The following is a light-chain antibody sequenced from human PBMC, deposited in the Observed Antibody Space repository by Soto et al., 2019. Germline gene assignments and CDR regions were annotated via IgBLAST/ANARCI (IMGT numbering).Light chain of an antibody. CDR1: SSDVGAYNY. Sequence: QSALTQPASVSGSPGQSITISCTGTSSDVGAYNYVSWYQQHPGKAPKLIIYDVTNRPSGVSIRFSGSKSGNTASLTISGLQAEDGADYYCDSYRTGTPVVFGGGTKLTVL. V-gene: IGLV2-14*01. CDR2: DVT. CDR3: DSYRTGTPVV. J-gene: IGLJ2*01.